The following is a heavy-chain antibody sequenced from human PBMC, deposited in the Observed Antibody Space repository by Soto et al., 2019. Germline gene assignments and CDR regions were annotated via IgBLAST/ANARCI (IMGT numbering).Heavy chain of an antibody. V-gene: IGHV3-7*01. D-gene: IGHD3-9*01. J-gene: IGHJ4*02. CDR1: GFTFSSYW. CDR2: IKQDGSEK. CDR3: ARDPYDYDILTGYQIPIYYFDY. Sequence: GGSLRLSCAASGFTFSSYWMSWVRQAPGKGLEWVANIKQDGSEKYYVDSVKGRFTISRDNAKNSLYLQMNSLRAEDTAVYYCARDPYDYDILTGYQIPIYYFDYWGQGTLVTVSS.